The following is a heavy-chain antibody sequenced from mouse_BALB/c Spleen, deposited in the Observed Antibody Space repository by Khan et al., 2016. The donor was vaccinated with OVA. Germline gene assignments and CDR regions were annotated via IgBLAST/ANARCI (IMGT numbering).Heavy chain of an antibody. CDR1: GYTFTDYA. CDR2: ISIYHDNT. V-gene: IGHV1S137*01. D-gene: IGHD2-2*01. Sequence: QVQLKESGPELVRPGESVKISCKGSGYTFTDYAMHWVKQSHAKSLEWIGVISIYHDNTNYNQKFKGKATMTVDKSSSTAYMELARLTSEDSAIYYCARGGQWLRRGGGNSDYWGQGTTLTVSS. J-gene: IGHJ2*01. CDR3: ARGGQWLRRGGGNSDY.